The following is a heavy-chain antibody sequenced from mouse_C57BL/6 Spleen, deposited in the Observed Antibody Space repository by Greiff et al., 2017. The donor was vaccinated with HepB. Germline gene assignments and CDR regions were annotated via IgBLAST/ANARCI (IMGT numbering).Heavy chain of an antibody. CDR2: SRNKANDYTP. V-gene: IGHV7-1*01. CDR1: GFTFSDFY. Sequence: DVQLVESGGGLVQSGRSLRLSCPTSGFTFSDFYMEWVRQAPGKGLEWIAASRNKANDYTPEYSASVKGRFIVSRDTSQSILYLQMNALRAEDTAIYYCARDTGGFDYWGRGTTLTVSS. CDR3: ARDTGGFDY. J-gene: IGHJ2*01.